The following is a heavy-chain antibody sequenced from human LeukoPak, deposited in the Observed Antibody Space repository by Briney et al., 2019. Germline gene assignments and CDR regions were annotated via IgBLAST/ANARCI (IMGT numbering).Heavy chain of an antibody. CDR3: ASHGDMIVVVIEGYFDY. CDR2: IRYDGTNK. J-gene: IGHJ4*02. CDR1: RFAFRSFG. D-gene: IGHD3-22*01. Sequence: GGSLRLSCAASRFAFRSFGMHWVRQAPGKGLEWAAFIRYDGTNKYYADSVKGRFTISRDNSKNTLYLQMNSLRAEDTAVYYCASHGDMIVVVIEGYFDYWGQGTLVTVSS. V-gene: IGHV3-30*02.